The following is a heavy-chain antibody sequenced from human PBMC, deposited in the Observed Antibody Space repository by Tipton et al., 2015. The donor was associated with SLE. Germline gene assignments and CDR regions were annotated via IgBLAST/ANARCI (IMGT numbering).Heavy chain of an antibody. J-gene: IGHJ5*02. CDR3: ARVSYYDSSGYPNWFDP. D-gene: IGHD3-22*01. CDR2: INHSGGT. Sequence: LRLSCAVYGGSFSGYYWSWIRQPPGKGLEWIGEINHSGGTNYNPSLKSRVTISVDTSKNQFSLKLSSVTAADTAVYYCARVSYYDSSGYPNWFDPWGQGTLVTVSS. V-gene: IGHV4-34*01. CDR1: GGSFSGYY.